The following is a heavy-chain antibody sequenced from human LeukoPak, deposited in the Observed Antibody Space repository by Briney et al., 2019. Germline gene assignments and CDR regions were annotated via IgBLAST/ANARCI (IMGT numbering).Heavy chain of an antibody. V-gene: IGHV1-2*02. CDR2: INPNSGGT. CDR1: GYTFTGYY. CDR3: AGEGIYTVATVGFDP. Sequence: ASVKVSCKASGYTFTGYYMHWVRQAPGQGLEWMGWINPNSGGTNYAQKFQGRVTMTRDTSTSTAYMELSRLRSDDTAVYYCAGEGIYTVATVGFDPCGHRALVTVS. D-gene: IGHD6-13*01. J-gene: IGHJ5*02.